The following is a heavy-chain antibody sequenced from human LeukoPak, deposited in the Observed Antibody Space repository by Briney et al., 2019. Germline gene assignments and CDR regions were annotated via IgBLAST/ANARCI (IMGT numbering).Heavy chain of an antibody. D-gene: IGHD3-10*01. J-gene: IGHJ6*03. CDR2: IRYDGSNK. V-gene: IGHV3-30*02. Sequence: GGSLRLSCAASGFTFSSYGMHWVRQAPGKGLEWVAFIRYDGSNKYYADSVKGRFTISRDNSKNTLYLQMNSLRAEDTAVYYCAKDLSTTRSMVRTYYYYYMDVWGKGTTVTVSS. CDR1: GFTFSSYG. CDR3: AKDLSTTRSMVRTYYYYYMDV.